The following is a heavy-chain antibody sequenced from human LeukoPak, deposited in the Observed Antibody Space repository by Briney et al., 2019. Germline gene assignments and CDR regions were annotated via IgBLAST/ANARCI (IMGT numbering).Heavy chain of an antibody. J-gene: IGHJ4*02. D-gene: IGHD2-2*01. V-gene: IGHV3-33*06. CDR2: IWNDGGNK. Sequence: PGGSLRLSCAASGFTFSAYGMHWVRQAPGEGLEWVAIIWNDGGNKYYADSVKGRFTISRGDSKNTLHLQMNNLRAEDAAVYYCAKVRVTYCVTTTCYGDFDFWGQGTLVTVAS. CDR1: GFTFSAYG. CDR3: AKVRVTYCVTTTCYGDFDF.